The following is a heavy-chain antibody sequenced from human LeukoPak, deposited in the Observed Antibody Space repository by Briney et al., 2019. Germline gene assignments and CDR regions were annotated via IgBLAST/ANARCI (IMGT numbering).Heavy chain of an antibody. CDR2: VSDSGVST. J-gene: IGHJ5*02. V-gene: IGHV3-23*01. CDR3: AKDWNPSPNWFGP. CDR1: GFIFSTYA. D-gene: IGHD1-1*01. Sequence: PGGSLRLSCAASGFIFSTYAMNWVRQAPGKGLEWISGVSDSGVSTNYAASVKGRFTISRDSSKNMLYLQMNGLRAEDTAVYYCAKDWNPSPNWFGPWGQGTLVIVSS.